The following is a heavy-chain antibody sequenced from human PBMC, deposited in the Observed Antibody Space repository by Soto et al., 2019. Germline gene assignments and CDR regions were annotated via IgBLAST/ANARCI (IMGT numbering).Heavy chain of an antibody. Sequence: PSETLSLTCTVSGGSLSRYYWSWNRQPPGKGLEWLAYIYYSGSTSYNPSLKSRVSISLDTPMNQFSLKLSSVTAADTAVYYCARTYDDSGPNSGGYGFDIWGQGTMVTVSS. V-gene: IGHV4-59*01. CDR3: ARTYDDSGPNSGGYGFDI. CDR2: IYYSGST. D-gene: IGHD3-22*01. J-gene: IGHJ3*02. CDR1: GGSLSRYY.